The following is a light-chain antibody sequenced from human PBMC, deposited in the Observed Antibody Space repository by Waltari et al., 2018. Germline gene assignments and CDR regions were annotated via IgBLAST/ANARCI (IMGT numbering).Light chain of an antibody. CDR3: QQRSNWLT. J-gene: IGKJ4*01. CDR2: DAS. Sequence: EIVLTQSPATLSLSPGERATLSCRTSQSISNYLSWYQQKPGQAPRLLIYDASNRATGIPARFSGSGSGTDFTLTITSLEPEDVAVYYCQQRSNWLTFGGGTKVEIK. CDR1: QSISNY. V-gene: IGKV3-11*01.